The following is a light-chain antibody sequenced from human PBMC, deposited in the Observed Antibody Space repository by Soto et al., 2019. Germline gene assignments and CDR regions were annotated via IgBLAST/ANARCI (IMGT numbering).Light chain of an antibody. CDR2: GAS. Sequence: NVLTQSPGTLSLSPGERATLSCRGSQSVSSSYLAWYQQKPGRAPRLLIYGASSRATGIPDRFSGSGSGTDFTLTISRLEPEDFAVYYCQQYGSLGITFGQGTRLEIK. V-gene: IGKV3-20*01. CDR1: QSVSSSY. J-gene: IGKJ5*01. CDR3: QQYGSLGIT.